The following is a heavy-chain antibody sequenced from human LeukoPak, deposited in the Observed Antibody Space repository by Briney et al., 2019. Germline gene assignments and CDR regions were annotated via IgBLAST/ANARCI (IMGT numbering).Heavy chain of an antibody. V-gene: IGHV4-59*01. D-gene: IGHD5-18*01. Sequence: SETLYLTCTVSGGSISSYYWSWIRQPPGKGLEWIGYIYYSGSTNYNPSLKSRVTISLDTSKNQFSLKMSSVTAADTAVYYCARESGYSYGYDPWGQGTLVTVSS. CDR2: IYYSGST. CDR3: ARESGYSYGYDP. CDR1: GGSISSYY. J-gene: IGHJ5*02.